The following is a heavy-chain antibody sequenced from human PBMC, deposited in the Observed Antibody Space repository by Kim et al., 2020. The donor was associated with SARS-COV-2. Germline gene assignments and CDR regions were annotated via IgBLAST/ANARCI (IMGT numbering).Heavy chain of an antibody. V-gene: IGHV1-69*01. Sequence: FGTANDEQKFQGRVTITADESTSTAYMELSSLRSEDTAVYYCATTGGPDYWGQGTLVTVSS. CDR2: FGTA. J-gene: IGHJ4*02. CDR3: ATTGGPDY.